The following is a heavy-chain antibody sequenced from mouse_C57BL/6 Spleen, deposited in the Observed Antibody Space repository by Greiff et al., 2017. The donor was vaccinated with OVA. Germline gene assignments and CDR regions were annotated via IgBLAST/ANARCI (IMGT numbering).Heavy chain of an antibody. CDR2: INPSTGGT. CDR3: ARGEEGDFDY. CDR1: GYSFTGYY. J-gene: IGHJ2*01. V-gene: IGHV1-42*01. Sequence: EVQGVESGPELVKPGASVQISCQASGYSFTGYYLNWLTPSPEQILYWIGEINPSTGGTTYNQKFKAKATLTVDKSSSTAYMQLKSLTSEDSAVYYCARGEEGDFDYWGQGTTLTVSS.